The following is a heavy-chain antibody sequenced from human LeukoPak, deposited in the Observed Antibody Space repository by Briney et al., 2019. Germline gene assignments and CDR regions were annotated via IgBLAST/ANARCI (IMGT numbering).Heavy chain of an antibody. Sequence: PSETLSFTCSVSGSSISSDYYWGWVRQPPGKGLEWIGSIKHRGRSYYNPSLKSRVTISVDTSKNQFSLQLSSVTAADTAVYYCARVVGATSIDYWGQGILVTVSS. J-gene: IGHJ4*02. V-gene: IGHV4-38-2*02. CDR1: GSSISSDYY. CDR3: ARVVGATSIDY. D-gene: IGHD2-15*01. CDR2: IKHRGRS.